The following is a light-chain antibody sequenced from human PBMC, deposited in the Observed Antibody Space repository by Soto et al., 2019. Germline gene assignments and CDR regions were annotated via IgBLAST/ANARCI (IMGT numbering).Light chain of an antibody. Sequence: QSVLTQPPSVSAAPGQKVTISCSGSSSNIGNNYVSWYQQLPGTAPKLLIYENNKRPSGIPDRFSGSKSGTSATLGITGLQTGDEADYYCGTWDSGLSARVFGGGTKLTVL. CDR3: GTWDSGLSARV. CDR1: SSNIGNNY. J-gene: IGLJ3*02. CDR2: ENN. V-gene: IGLV1-51*02.